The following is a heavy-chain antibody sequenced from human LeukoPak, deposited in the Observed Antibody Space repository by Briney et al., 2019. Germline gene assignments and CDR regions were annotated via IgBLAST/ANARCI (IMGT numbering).Heavy chain of an antibody. CDR3: ASGEDSSGWYYFDY. CDR2: ISSSSSYI. Sequence: PGGSLRLSCAASGFTFSAYGMNWVRQAPGKGLEWVSSISSSSSYIYYADSVKGRFTISRDNAKNSLYLQMNSLRAEDTAVYYCASGEDSSGWYYFDYWGQGTLVTVSS. D-gene: IGHD6-19*01. CDR1: GFTFSAYG. V-gene: IGHV3-21*01. J-gene: IGHJ4*02.